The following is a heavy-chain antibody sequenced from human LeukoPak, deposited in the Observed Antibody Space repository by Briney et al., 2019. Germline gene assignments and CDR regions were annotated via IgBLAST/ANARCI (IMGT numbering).Heavy chain of an antibody. J-gene: IGHJ5*02. CDR2: IYPGDSDT. CDR3: ARRVTVTTTDWFDP. D-gene: IGHD4-17*01. V-gene: IGHV5-51*01. Sequence: GESLKISCKGSGYIFTSYWIGWVRPLPGKGLEWMGIIYPGDSDTRYSPSFQGQVTISADKSISTAYLQWSSLKASDTAMYYCARRVTVTTTDWFDPWGQGTLVTVSS. CDR1: GYIFTSYW.